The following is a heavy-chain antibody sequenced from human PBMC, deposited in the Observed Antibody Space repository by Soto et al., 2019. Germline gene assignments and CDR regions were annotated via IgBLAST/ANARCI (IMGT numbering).Heavy chain of an antibody. J-gene: IGHJ5*02. V-gene: IGHV3-33*01. D-gene: IGHD3-10*01. CDR3: ARDNGNPKGRFDP. CDR1: GFTFRNYG. CDR2: IQYDGSKK. Sequence: VQLVESGGGVVQPGRSLRLSCEAPGFTFRNYGMHWVRQTPVKGLEWVAGIQYDGSKKYYAESVKGRFTIYRDNSKNTLYLEIDSLRADDTGIYYCARDNGNPKGRFDPWGQGTLVTVSS.